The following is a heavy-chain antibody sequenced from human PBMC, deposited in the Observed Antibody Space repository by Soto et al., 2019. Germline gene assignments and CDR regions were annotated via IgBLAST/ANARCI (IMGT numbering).Heavy chain of an antibody. CDR1: GGSITYINNHY. Sequence: TSETLSLTCTVSGGSITYINNHYCSWFRQPPGKGLEWIGYISDIAYTSYNPSLKSRVTISVDTSKNQFSLKLSSVTVADTAVYYCARDPAPWGQGALVTVSS. CDR2: ISDIAYT. J-gene: IGHJ5*02. V-gene: IGHV4-31*03. CDR3: ARDPAP.